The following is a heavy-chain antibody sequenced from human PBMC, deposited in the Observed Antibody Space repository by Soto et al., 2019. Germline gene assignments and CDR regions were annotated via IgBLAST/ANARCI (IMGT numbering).Heavy chain of an antibody. Sequence: GGSLRLSCAASGFTFSDYYMSWIRQAPGKGLEWVSYISSSGSTIYYADSVKGRFTISRDNAKNSLYLQMNSLRAGDTAVYYCARDRGSYYYYYYMDVWGKGTTVTVSS. J-gene: IGHJ6*03. CDR1: GFTFSDYY. CDR2: ISSSGSTI. D-gene: IGHD2-15*01. V-gene: IGHV3-11*01. CDR3: ARDRGSYYYYYYMDV.